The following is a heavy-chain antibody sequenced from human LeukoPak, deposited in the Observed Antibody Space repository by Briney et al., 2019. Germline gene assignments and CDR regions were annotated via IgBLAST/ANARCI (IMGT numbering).Heavy chain of an antibody. CDR3: ARDREVVVVPAATDPPDWFDP. D-gene: IGHD2-2*01. CDR1: GYTFTTYY. J-gene: IGHJ5*02. CDR2: ISAYNGNT. V-gene: IGHV1-18*04. Sequence: GASVKVSCKASGYTFTTYYLHWVRQAPGQGLEWMGWISAYNGNTNYAQKLQGRVTMTTDTSTSTAYMELRSLRSDDTAVYYCARDREVVVVPAATDPPDWFDPWGQGTLVTVSS.